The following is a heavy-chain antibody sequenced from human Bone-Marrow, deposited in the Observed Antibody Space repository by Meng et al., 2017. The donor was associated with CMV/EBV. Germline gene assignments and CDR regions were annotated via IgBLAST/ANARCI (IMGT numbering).Heavy chain of an antibody. Sequence: ASVKVSCKASGYTFTSYDINWVRQATGQGLEWMGWMNPNSGNTGYAQKFQGRVTITRNTSISTAYMELSSLRSEDTAVYYCARGGDYYGSGPIDYWGQGTLVTVSS. CDR1: GYTFTSYD. D-gene: IGHD3-10*01. CDR3: ARGGDYYGSGPIDY. V-gene: IGHV1-8*03. J-gene: IGHJ4*02. CDR2: MNPNSGNT.